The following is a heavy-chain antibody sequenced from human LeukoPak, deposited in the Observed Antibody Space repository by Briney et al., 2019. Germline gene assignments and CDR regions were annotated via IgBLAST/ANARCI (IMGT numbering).Heavy chain of an antibody. CDR1: GDSISSYY. J-gene: IGHJ4*02. D-gene: IGHD3-22*01. CDR3: ARGMENSGYYYFDY. V-gene: IGHV4-4*07. CDR2: IYTSGST. Sequence: PSETLSLTCTVSGDSISSYYWSWIRQPAGKGLEWIGRIYTSGSTNYNPSLKSRVTMSVDTSKNQFSLKLSSVTAADTAVYYCARGMENSGYYYFDYWGQGTLVTVSS.